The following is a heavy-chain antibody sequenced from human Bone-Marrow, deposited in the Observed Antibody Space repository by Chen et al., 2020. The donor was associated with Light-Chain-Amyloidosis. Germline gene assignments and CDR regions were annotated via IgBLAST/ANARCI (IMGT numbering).Heavy chain of an antibody. J-gene: IGHJ3*02. D-gene: IGHD6-6*01. Sequence: EVQLVESGGGLVQPGGSLRLSCAASGFTFSSYEMNWVRQAPGKGLEWVSYISSSSSTIYYADSVKGRFTISRENAKNSLYLQMNSLRAEDTAVYYCARSCGVQLVHGAFDIWGQGTMVTVSS. CDR2: ISSSSSTI. V-gene: IGHV3-48*03. CDR3: ARSCGVQLVHGAFDI. CDR1: GFTFSSYE.